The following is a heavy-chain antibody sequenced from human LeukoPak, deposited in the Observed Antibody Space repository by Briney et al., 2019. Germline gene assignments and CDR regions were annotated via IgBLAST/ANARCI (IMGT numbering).Heavy chain of an antibody. CDR2: IRYDGSNK. V-gene: IGHV3-30*02. J-gene: IGHJ4*02. Sequence: GGSLRLSCAASGFTFSSYGMHWVRQAPGKGLEWVAFIRYDGSNKYYADSVKGRFTISRDNSKNTLYLQMNSLRAEDTAVYYCARDLGSYLDYWGQGTLVTVSS. D-gene: IGHD1-26*01. CDR1: GFTFSSYG. CDR3: ARDLGSYLDY.